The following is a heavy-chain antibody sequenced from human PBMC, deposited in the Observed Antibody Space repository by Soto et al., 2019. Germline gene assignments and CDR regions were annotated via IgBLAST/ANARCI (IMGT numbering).Heavy chain of an antibody. CDR1: GFTFSMYA. CDR2: ISGSGVNI. CDR3: SKVVSTNRPWDY. V-gene: IGHV3-23*01. J-gene: IGHJ4*02. Sequence: EVQLLQSGGGLVQTGGSLRLSCAASGFTFSMYAMSWVRQTPGKGLEWVSAISGSGVNIQYADSVKGRFTTSRDNSNNTLYLPMNTLRAEDTAIYSCSKVVSTNRPWDYWGQGTQVSVSS.